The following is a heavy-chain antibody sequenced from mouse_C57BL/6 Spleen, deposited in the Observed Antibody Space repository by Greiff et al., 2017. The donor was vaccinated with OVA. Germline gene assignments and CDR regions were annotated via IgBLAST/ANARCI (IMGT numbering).Heavy chain of an antibody. V-gene: IGHV6-6*01. CDR2: IRNKANNHAT. CDR1: GFTFSDAW. D-gene: IGHD1-1*01. CDR3: TRYYGSSYETWFAY. J-gene: IGHJ3*01. Sequence: EVQRVESGGGLVQPGGSMKLSCAASGFTFSDAWMDWVRQSPEKGLEWVAEIRNKANNHATYYAESVKGRFTISRDDSKSSVYLQMNSLRAEDTGIYYCTRYYGSSYETWFAYWGQGTLVTVSA.